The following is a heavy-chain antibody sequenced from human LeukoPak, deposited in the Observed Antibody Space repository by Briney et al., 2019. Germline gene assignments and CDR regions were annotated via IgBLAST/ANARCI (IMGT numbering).Heavy chain of an antibody. J-gene: IGHJ4*02. CDR3: ARGRIYGDY. CDR1: GGSISSYY. CDR2: IYYSGST. Sequence: SETLSLTCTVSGGSISSYYWSWIRQPPGKGLEWIGYIYYSGSTNYNPSLKSRVTISVDTSKNQFSLKLSSVTAADTAVYYCARGRIYGDYWGQGTLVTVSS. V-gene: IGHV4-59*01. D-gene: IGHD4-17*01.